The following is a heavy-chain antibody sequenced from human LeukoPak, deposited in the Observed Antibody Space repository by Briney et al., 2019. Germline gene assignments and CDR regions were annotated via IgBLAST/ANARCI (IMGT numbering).Heavy chain of an antibody. V-gene: IGHV3-53*01. J-gene: IGHJ4*02. Sequence: GGSLRLSCAASGFTVSSNYMSWVRQGPGKGLEWVSVIYSGGSTYYADSVKGRFTISRDNSKNTLYLQMNSLRAEDTAVYYCASTYYYDSSGYYYPYDYWGQGTLVTVSS. CDR1: GFTVSSNY. D-gene: IGHD3-22*01. CDR2: IYSGGST. CDR3: ASTYYYDSSGYYYPYDY.